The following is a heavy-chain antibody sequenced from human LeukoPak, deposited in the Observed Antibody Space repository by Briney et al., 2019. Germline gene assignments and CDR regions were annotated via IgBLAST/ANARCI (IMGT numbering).Heavy chain of an antibody. D-gene: IGHD1-26*01. CDR3: ARGGYFDY. CDR1: GGSISSSSYY. V-gene: IGHV4-39*01. J-gene: IGHJ4*02. Sequence: SETLALTGTVSGGSISSSSYYWGWIRQPPGKGLERIGCIYYSGSTYYNPSLKSRVTISVDTSKNQFSLKLSSVTAADTAVYYCARGGYFDYWGQGTLVTVSS. CDR2: IYYSGST.